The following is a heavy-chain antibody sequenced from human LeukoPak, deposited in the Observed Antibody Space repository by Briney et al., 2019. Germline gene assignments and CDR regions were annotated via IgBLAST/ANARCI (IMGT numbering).Heavy chain of an antibody. J-gene: IGHJ3*02. Sequence: SETVALTCTVSGGSITNFYGGWIRQSPGKGLELIGYIYYSGTTNYSPSLKSRVSISVDTSKKQFSLKLSSVTAADTAVYYCARSPGGGFVIRGQGTMVTVSS. CDR2: IYYSGTT. D-gene: IGHD2-15*01. V-gene: IGHV4-59*01. CDR1: GGSITNFY. CDR3: ARSPGGGFVI.